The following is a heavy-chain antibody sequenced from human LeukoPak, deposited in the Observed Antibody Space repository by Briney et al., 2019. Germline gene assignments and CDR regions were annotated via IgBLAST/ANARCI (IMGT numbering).Heavy chain of an antibody. D-gene: IGHD3-22*01. J-gene: IGHJ4*02. CDR2: ISSSSSPI. CDR1: GFTFSTYS. Sequence: PGGSLRLSCAASGFTFSTYSMNWARQAPGKGLEWVSYISSSSSPINYADSVKGRFTISRDNAKDSLYLQMNSLRAEDTAVYYCARSPYYYDSSGLHFDYWGQGILVTVSS. CDR3: ARSPYYYDSSGLHFDY. V-gene: IGHV3-48*01.